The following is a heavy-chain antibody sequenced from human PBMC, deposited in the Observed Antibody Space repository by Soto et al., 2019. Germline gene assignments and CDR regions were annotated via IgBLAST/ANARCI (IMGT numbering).Heavy chain of an antibody. CDR1: GFTFSSYP. V-gene: IGHV3-23*01. CDR3: AKGQYYDFWSGYYPPGNGMDV. Sequence: GGSLTLPCEPPGFTFSSYPMSWVRQAAGKGLEWVSAISGSGGSTYYADSVKGRFTISGDKSKNTLYLQMNSLRAEDTAVYYCAKGQYYDFWSGYYPPGNGMDVWGQGTTVTV. CDR2: ISGSGGST. D-gene: IGHD3-3*01. J-gene: IGHJ6*02.